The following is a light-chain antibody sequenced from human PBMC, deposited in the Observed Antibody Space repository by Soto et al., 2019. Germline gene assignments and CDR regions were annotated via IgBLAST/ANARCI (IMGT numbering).Light chain of an antibody. CDR2: GTS. V-gene: IGKV3-15*01. J-gene: IGKJ2*01. CDR3: QQYDKWPYT. CDR1: QSVGRN. Sequence: EIVMTQSPVALSVSPGESAALSCRASQSVGRNFAWYQQRPGKAPRVLIYGTSTRATGVPARFSGSGYETDFTPTNNSLPSEDFAVYYCQQYDKWPYTFGRGTRLEIK.